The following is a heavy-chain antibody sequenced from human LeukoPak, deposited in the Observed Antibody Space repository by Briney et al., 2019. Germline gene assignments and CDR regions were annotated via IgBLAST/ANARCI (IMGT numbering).Heavy chain of an antibody. J-gene: IGHJ3*02. CDR2: ILSSGST. CDR3: ARGPYSYDSSGAFDI. Sequence: SETLSLTCTVSGDSISSGDYYWSWIRQPAGKGLEWIGRILSSGSTNYNPSLKSRVTISVDTSKNQFSLKLSSVTAADTAVYFCARGPYSYDSSGAFDIWGQGTMVTVSS. V-gene: IGHV4-61*02. CDR1: GDSISSGDYY. D-gene: IGHD3-22*01.